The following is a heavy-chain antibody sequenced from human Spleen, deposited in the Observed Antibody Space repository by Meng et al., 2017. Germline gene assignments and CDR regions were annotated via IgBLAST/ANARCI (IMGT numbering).Heavy chain of an antibody. Sequence: QVQLQQWGAGLLKPSETLSLTCGVYGGSFSGYYWGWIRQPPGKGLEWIGSIGHSGITYYTPSLKSRVTVSIDTSKSQFSLKLTSVTAADTAVYYCVRSSGWVRTGFDPWGQGTLVTVSS. D-gene: IGHD6-19*01. V-gene: IGHV4-34*01. CDR2: IGHSGIT. J-gene: IGHJ5*02. CDR1: GGSFSGYY. CDR3: VRSSGWVRTGFDP.